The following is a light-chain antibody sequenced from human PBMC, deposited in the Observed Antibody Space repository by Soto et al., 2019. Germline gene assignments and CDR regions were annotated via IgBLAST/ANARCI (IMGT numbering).Light chain of an antibody. CDR2: RND. J-gene: IGLJ2*01. CDR3: ATWDDTLSGPV. V-gene: IGLV1-47*01. Sequence: QSVLTQAPSASETPGQRVSISCSGSCSNIGNNIVYWYQQLPGAAPSLLIYRNDKRPTGVPDRFSASKSGTSASLAISGLRSEDEALYHCATWDDTLSGPVFGGGTKLTVL. CDR1: CSNIGNNI.